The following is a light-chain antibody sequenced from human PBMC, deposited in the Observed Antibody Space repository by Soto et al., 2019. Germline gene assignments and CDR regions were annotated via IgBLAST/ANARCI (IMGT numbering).Light chain of an antibody. CDR1: NIGSKS. J-gene: IGLJ1*01. Sequence: SYELTQPPSVSVAPGKTARITCGGNNIGSKSVHWYQQKPGQAPVLVIYYDSDRPSGIPERFSGSNSGNTATLTISRVEAXXXXXYYCQVWDSSSDHYVFGXXT. CDR3: QVWDSSSDHYV. V-gene: IGLV3-21*04. CDR2: YDS.